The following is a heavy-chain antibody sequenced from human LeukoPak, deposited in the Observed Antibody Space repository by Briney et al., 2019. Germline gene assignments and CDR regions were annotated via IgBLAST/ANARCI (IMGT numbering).Heavy chain of an antibody. J-gene: IGHJ4*02. CDR1: GVSTTNGIYY. CDR3: ARHAEYNSGWHFYLDH. Sequence: SETLSLTCTVSGVSTTNGIYYWAWIRQPPGKGLEWIGSVHNVGSTYYNLSLRSRVTMSIDTSKNRFSLRLNSVTAADTAVYYCARHAEYNSGWHFYLDHWGQGILVTVPS. V-gene: IGHV4-39*01. CDR2: VHNVGST. D-gene: IGHD6-19*01.